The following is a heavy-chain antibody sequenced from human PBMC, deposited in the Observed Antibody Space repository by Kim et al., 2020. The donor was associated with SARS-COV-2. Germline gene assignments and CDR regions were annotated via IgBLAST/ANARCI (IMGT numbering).Heavy chain of an antibody. CDR3: ARDLSGGGFALTNYYYYYGMDV. V-gene: IGHV7-4-1*02. Sequence: ASVKVSCKASGYTFTSYAMNWVRQAPGQGLEWMGWINTNTGNPTYAQGFTGRFVFSLDTSVSTAYLQISSLKAEDTAVYYCARDLSGGGFALTNYYYYYGMDVWGQGTTVTVSS. CDR2: INTNTGNP. CDR1: GYTFTSYA. D-gene: IGHD3-10*01. J-gene: IGHJ6*02.